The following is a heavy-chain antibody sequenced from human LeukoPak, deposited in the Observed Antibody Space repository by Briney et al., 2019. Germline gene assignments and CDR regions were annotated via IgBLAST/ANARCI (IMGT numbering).Heavy chain of an antibody. CDR3: ARAAEPYTHFDY. D-gene: IGHD1-14*01. CDR1: GGSISSYY. Sequence: SETLSLTCTVSGGSISSYYWSWIRQPPGKGLEWIGYIYYSGSTNYNPSLKSRVTISVDTSKNQFSLKLSSVTAADTAVYYCARAAEPYTHFDYWGQGTLVTVSS. J-gene: IGHJ4*02. CDR2: IYYSGST. V-gene: IGHV4-59*01.